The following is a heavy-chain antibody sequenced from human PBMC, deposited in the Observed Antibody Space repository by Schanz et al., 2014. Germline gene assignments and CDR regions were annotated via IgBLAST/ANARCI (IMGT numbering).Heavy chain of an antibody. Sequence: QLVGSGGGLIQPGGSLRLSCTASGFAFSSYSMNWVRQAPGKGLEWVSYISISGTTIYYSDSVKGRLTISRDNAKTYLSLHRISLRAEDTAVDYCAKARRKSNCSGGRCFHDSYYGMDVWGQGTTITVSS. CDR1: GFAFSSYS. CDR2: ISISGTTI. V-gene: IGHV3-48*01. D-gene: IGHD2-15*01. CDR3: AKARRKSNCSGGRCFHDSYYGMDV. J-gene: IGHJ6*02.